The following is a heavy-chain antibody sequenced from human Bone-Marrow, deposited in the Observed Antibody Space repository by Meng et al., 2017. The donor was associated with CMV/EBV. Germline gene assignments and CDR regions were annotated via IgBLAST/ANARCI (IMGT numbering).Heavy chain of an antibody. J-gene: IGHJ4*02. CDR2: INPNNGGT. D-gene: IGHD1-1*01. V-gene: IGHV1-2*02. Sequence: ASVKVSCKASGYTFTAFHMHWVRQAPGQGLEWMGWINPNNGGTKYAQRFQGRVTMTRDTSISTAYMDLSSLTSDDTAVYYCARKPRSTNLIDYWGQGTLVTVSS. CDR3: ARKPRSTNLIDY. CDR1: GYTFTAFH.